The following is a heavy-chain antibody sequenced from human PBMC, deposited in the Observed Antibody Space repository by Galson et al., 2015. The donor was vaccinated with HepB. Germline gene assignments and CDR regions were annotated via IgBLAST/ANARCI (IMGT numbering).Heavy chain of an antibody. J-gene: IGHJ3*02. Sequence: SLRLSCAASGFTVSSNYMSWVRQAPGKGLEWVSVIYSGGRTYYADSVKGRFTISRDNSKNTLYLQMNSLRAEDTAVYYCARDWSGANDAFDIWGQGTMVTVSS. V-gene: IGHV3-53*01. CDR3: ARDWSGANDAFDI. CDR2: IYSGGRT. D-gene: IGHD3-10*01. CDR1: GFTVSSNY.